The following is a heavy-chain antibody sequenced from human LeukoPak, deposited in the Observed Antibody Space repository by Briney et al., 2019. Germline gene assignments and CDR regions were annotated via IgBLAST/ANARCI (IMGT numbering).Heavy chain of an antibody. CDR3: ARGLAVAGPQYYFDY. Sequence: GGSLRLSCAASGFIVSSNYMSWVRQAPGKGLEWVSVIYSGGSTYYADSVKGRFTISRDNSKNTLYLQMSSLRAEDTAVYYCARGLAVAGPQYYFDYWGQGTLVTVSS. D-gene: IGHD6-19*01. CDR1: GFIVSSNY. J-gene: IGHJ4*02. V-gene: IGHV3-53*01. CDR2: IYSGGST.